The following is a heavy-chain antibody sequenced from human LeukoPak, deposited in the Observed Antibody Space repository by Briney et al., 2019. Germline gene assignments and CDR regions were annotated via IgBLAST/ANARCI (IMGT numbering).Heavy chain of an antibody. CDR1: GFTFGSYW. Sequence: PGGSLRLSCEASGFTFGSYWMHWVRQAPGKGLMWVSHTNGDGSFAAYADSVKGRFTISRDNAKNTLYLQMNSLRAEDTAVYYCAKTPGSAVVVVAATRTFDYWGQGTLVTVSS. CDR2: TNGDGSFA. V-gene: IGHV3-74*01. D-gene: IGHD2-15*01. CDR3: AKTPGSAVVVVAATRTFDY. J-gene: IGHJ4*02.